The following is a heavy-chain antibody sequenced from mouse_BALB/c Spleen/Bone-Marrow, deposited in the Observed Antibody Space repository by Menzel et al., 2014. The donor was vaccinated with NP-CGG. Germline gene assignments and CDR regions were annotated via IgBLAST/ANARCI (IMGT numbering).Heavy chain of an antibody. V-gene: IGHV5-6-3*01. J-gene: IGHJ3*01. CDR2: INVNGDTT. D-gene: IGHD2-4*01. CDR1: GFTFSNYG. CDR3: ARGYDYSSWFAY. Sequence: VQLKESGGGLVQPGGSLKLSCAASGFTFSNYGMSWVRQTPDKRLEMIATINVNGDTTYHPDSVKGRFTISRDNVKNTLYLQMSSLKSEDTAVYYCARGYDYSSWFAYWGQGTLVTVSA.